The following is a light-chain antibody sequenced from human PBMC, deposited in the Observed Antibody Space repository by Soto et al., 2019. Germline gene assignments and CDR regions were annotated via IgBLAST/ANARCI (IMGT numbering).Light chain of an antibody. CDR1: QSVSRSQ. J-gene: IGKJ2*01. Sequence: EIELTQSPGTLSLSPGERATLSCRASQSVSRSQLDWYQQKTGQAPRLLIYGVSSRATGIPDRFSGSGSGTDFTLTISRLEPEDFAVYYCQQYSISYTFGQGTKLEIK. CDR2: GVS. V-gene: IGKV3-20*01. CDR3: QQYSISYT.